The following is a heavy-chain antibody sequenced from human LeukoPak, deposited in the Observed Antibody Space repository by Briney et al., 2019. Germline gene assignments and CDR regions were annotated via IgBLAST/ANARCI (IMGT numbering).Heavy chain of an antibody. CDR2: ISYDGSNK. Sequence: GRSLRLSCAASGFTFSSYAMHWVRQAPGKGLEWVAVISYDGSNKYYADSVKGRFTISRDNSKNTLYLQMNSLRAEDTAVYYCARAYSRKRSENWFDPWGQGTLVTVSS. CDR3: ARAYSRKRSENWFDP. V-gene: IGHV3-30-3*01. J-gene: IGHJ5*02. CDR1: GFTFSSYA. D-gene: IGHD6-13*01.